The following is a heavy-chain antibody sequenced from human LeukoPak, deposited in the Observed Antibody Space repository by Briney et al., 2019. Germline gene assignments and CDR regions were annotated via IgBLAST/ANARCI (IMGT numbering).Heavy chain of an antibody. V-gene: IGHV1-18*01. CDR1: GYTFTSYG. CDR3: ARDRGLGYCTNGVRRYTEVFDY. D-gene: IGHD2-8*01. Sequence: ASVKVSCTASGYTFTSYGISWVRQAPGQGLEWMGWISAYNGNTNYAQKLQGRVTMTTDTSTSTASMELRSLRSDDTAVYYCARDRGLGYCTNGVRRYTEVFDYWGQGTLVTVSS. J-gene: IGHJ4*02. CDR2: ISAYNGNT.